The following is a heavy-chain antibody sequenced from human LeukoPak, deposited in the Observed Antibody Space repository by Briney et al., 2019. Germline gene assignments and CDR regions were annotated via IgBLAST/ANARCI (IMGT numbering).Heavy chain of an antibody. CDR1: GFTFSNYA. J-gene: IGHJ4*02. CDR3: AKAARTTVTYSFDS. Sequence: GGSLRLSCAVSGFTFSNYAMVWVRQAPGKGLDWVSSISAGGGVTSNADSVKGRCTISRDNSKNTLYLQMNSLRAEDTAMYYCAKAARTTVTYSFDSWGQGTLVTVSS. V-gene: IGHV3-23*01. CDR2: ISAGGGVT. D-gene: IGHD4-17*01.